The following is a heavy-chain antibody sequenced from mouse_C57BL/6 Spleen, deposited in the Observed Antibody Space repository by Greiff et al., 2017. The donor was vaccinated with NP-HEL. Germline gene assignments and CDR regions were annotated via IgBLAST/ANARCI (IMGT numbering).Heavy chain of an antibody. CDR3: AKGTTGYFDV. J-gene: IGHJ1*03. Sequence: VKLMESGPELVKPGASVKISCKASGYAFSSSWMNWVKQRPGKGLEWIGRIYPGDGDTNYNGKFKGKATLTADKSSSTAYMQLSSLTSEDSAVYFCAKGTTGYFDVWGTGTTVTVSS. D-gene: IGHD1-1*01. CDR1: GYAFSSSW. V-gene: IGHV1-82*01. CDR2: IYPGDGDT.